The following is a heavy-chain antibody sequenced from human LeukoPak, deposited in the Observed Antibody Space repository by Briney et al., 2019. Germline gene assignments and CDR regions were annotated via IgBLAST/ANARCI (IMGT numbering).Heavy chain of an antibody. Sequence: SSETLSLTCAVYGGSFSGYYWSWIRQPPGKGLEWIGEINHSGSTNYNPSLKSRVTISVDTSKNQFSLKLSSVTAADTAVYYCARGSQGMSSFDYWGQGTLVTVSS. CDR1: GGSFSGYY. J-gene: IGHJ4*02. CDR3: ARGSQGMSSFDY. V-gene: IGHV4-34*01. D-gene: IGHD6-13*01. CDR2: INHSGST.